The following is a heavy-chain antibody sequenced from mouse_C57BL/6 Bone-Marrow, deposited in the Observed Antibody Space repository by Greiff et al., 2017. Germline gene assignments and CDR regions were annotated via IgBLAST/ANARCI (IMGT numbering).Heavy chain of an antibody. V-gene: IGHV1-59*01. J-gene: IGHJ2*01. CDR2: IDPSDSYT. D-gene: IGHD1-1*01. Sequence: VQLQQPGAELVRPGTSVKLSCKASGYTFTSYWMHWVKQRPGQGLEWIGVIDPSDSYTNYNQKFKGKATLTVDTASSTAYMQLSSLTSEDAAVYYWARSGPYYYGSSYSYYFDYWGQGTTLTVSS. CDR1: GYTFTSYW. CDR3: ARSGPYYYGSSYSYYFDY.